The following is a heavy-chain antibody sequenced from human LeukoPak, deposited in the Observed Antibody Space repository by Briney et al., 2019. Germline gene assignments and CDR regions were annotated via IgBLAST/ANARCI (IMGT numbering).Heavy chain of an antibody. Sequence: PSETLSLTCTVSGDSISSYYWSWIRRPPGKGLEGIGYIYYSGSTNYNPSLKSRVTISVDTSKNQFSLKLSSVTAADTAVYYCARDYGDYVFNIWGQVTMVTVSS. CDR2: IYYSGST. V-gene: IGHV4-59*01. J-gene: IGHJ3*02. CDR1: GDSISSYY. CDR3: ARDYGDYVFNI. D-gene: IGHD4-17*01.